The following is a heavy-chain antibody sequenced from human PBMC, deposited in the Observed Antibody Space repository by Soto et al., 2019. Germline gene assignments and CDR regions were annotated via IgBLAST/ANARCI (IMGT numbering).Heavy chain of an antibody. V-gene: IGHV1-18*01. Sequence: GASVKVSCKASGYTFTSYGISWVRQAPGQGLEWMGWISAYNGNTNYAQKLQGRVTMTTDTSTSTAYMELRSLRSDDTAVYYCARDRPDITMVWGVYYYYVMDVWCQGSTGTGSA. CDR2: ISAYNGNT. CDR3: ARDRPDITMVWGVYYYYVMDV. CDR1: GYTFTSYG. D-gene: IGHD3-10*01. J-gene: IGHJ6*01.